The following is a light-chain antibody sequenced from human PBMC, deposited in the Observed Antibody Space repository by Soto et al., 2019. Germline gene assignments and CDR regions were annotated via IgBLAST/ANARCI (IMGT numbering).Light chain of an antibody. CDR1: QSVTSN. CDR2: GAS. V-gene: IGKV3-15*01. CDR3: QQYNNWPLT. Sequence: EIVMTQSPATLSVSPGERATLSCRASQSVTSNLAWYQQKPGQPPRRLIYGASTRATGIPARFSGSGSGTEFTLIISSLQSEDFAVYYCQQYNNWPLTFGGGTKVDIK. J-gene: IGKJ4*01.